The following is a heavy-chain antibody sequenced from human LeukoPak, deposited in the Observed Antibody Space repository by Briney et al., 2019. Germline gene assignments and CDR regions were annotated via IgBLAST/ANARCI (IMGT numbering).Heavy chain of an antibody. Sequence: SETLSLTCTMSGGPICRHSWSWIPQPPGKALELIGFTDDRWTLIYNPSLNIRGSFSVDTSKNQFSLTLRSVTVADTAVYFCAREIQLWSYWHFDLWGRGTLVTATS. V-gene: IGHV4-59*11. J-gene: IGHJ2*01. CDR1: GGPICRHS. CDR3: AREIQLWSYWHFDL. D-gene: IGHD5-18*01. CDR2: TDDRWTL.